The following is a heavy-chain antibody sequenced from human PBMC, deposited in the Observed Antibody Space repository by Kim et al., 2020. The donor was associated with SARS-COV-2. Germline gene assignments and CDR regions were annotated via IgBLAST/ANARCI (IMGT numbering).Heavy chain of an antibody. J-gene: IGHJ3*02. V-gene: IGHV3-23*01. CDR1: GFTFSSYA. CDR3: AEVDIPLIAAHAFDI. CDR2: ISGSGGST. D-gene: IGHD6-25*01. Sequence: GGSLRLSCAASGFTFSSYAMSWVRQAPGKGLEWVSAISGSGGSTYYADSVKGRFTISRDNSKNTLYLQMNSLRAEDTAVYYCAEVDIPLIAAHAFDIWGQGTMVTVSS.